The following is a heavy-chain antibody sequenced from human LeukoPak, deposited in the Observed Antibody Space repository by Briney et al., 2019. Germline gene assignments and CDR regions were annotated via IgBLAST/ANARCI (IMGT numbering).Heavy chain of an antibody. CDR1: GYTFTGYY. J-gene: IGHJ4*02. CDR2: INPNSGDT. V-gene: IGHV1-2*02. D-gene: IGHD1-14*01. Sequence: VASVKVSFKASGYTFTGYYLHWVRQAPGQGLEWMGWINPNSGDTYYAQTFQGRVSMTRDTSISTAYMELTSLRSDDTAVYYCAKSDTGWGQGTLVTVSS. CDR3: AKSDTG.